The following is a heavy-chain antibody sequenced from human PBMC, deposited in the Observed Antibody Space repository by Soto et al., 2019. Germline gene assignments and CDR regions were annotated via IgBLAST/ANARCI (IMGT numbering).Heavy chain of an antibody. CDR1: GFTFSSYA. D-gene: IGHD3-10*01. CDR3: ARGLGVRGVITISYYFDY. V-gene: IGHV3-30-3*01. J-gene: IGHJ4*02. CDR2: ISYDGSNK. Sequence: GGSLRLSCAASGFTFSSYAMHWVRQAPGKGLEWVAVISYDGSNKYYADSVKGRFTISRDNSKNTLYLQMNSLRAEDTAVYYCARGLGVRGVITISYYFDYWGQGTLVTVSS.